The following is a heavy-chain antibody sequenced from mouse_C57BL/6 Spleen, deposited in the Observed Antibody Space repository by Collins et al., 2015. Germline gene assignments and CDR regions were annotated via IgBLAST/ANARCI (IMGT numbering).Heavy chain of an antibody. CDR2: INPSNGRT. J-gene: IGHJ2*01. CDR3: AREGDGYY. CDR1: GYTFTSYW. D-gene: IGHD2-3*01. V-gene: IGHV1S81*02. Sequence: QVQLQQPGAELVKPGASVKLSCKASGYTFTSYWMHWVKQRPGQGLEWIGEINPSNGRTNYNEKFKSKATLTVDKSSSTAYMQLSSLTSEDSAVYYCAREGDGYYWGQGTTLTVSS.